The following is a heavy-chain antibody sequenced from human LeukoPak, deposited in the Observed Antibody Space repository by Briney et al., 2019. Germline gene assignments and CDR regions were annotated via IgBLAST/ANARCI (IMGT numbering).Heavy chain of an antibody. Sequence: GESLKISCKGSGSLFISYWIGWVRQMPGKGLEWVGIIYRRDSDTRYSPSFQGQVTISADKSSSTAYLQWNNLKASDTAMYYCVRPWSGDYFFYGYWGQGTPVTVSS. J-gene: IGHJ4*02. CDR1: GSLFISYW. CDR2: IYRRDSDT. D-gene: IGHD3-3*01. CDR3: VRPWSGDYFFYGY. V-gene: IGHV5-51*01.